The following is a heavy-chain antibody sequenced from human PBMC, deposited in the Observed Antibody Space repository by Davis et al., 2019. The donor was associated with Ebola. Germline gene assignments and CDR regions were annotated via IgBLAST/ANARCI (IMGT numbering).Heavy chain of an antibody. CDR3: AKGFSSGWFPWFDP. CDR2: ISGSSGST. Sequence: GGSLRLSCAASGFTFSAYSMNWVRQAPGKGLEWVSGISGSSGSTYYADSVKGRFTISRDNSKNTLYLQMNSLRAEDTAVYYCAKGFSSGWFPWFDPWGQGTLVTVSS. J-gene: IGHJ5*02. CDR1: GFTFSAYS. D-gene: IGHD6-19*01. V-gene: IGHV3-23*01.